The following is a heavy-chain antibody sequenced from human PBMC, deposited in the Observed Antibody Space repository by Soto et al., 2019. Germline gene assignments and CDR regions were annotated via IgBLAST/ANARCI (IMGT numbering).Heavy chain of an antibody. V-gene: IGHV3-23*01. D-gene: IGHD1-26*01. CDR3: AKKSGVGATWYFDY. CDR2: LPEIGTNT. Sequence: GGSLRLSCAASGLTFSNYGMSWVRQAPGKGLEWVSALPEIGTNTYYADSVKGRFTISRDNSKNTLFLQINNLRAGDKAVYYCAKKSGVGATWYFDYWGKGTLVTVSS. J-gene: IGHJ4*02. CDR1: GLTFSNYG.